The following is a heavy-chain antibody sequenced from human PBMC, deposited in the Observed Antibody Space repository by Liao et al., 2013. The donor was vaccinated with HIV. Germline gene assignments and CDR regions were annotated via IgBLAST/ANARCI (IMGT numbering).Heavy chain of an antibody. CDR3: ATSHGGHVFDI. CDR1: GASISSSSYY. D-gene: IGHD2-2*01. CDR2: MDYRGTT. J-gene: IGHJ3*02. Sequence: QLQLQESGPGLVKPSETLSLTCTVSGASISSSSYYWGWIRQPPGKGLEWIGSMDYRGTTYDNPSLRSRVTISVDTSKDQFSLDLDSVTAADTAIYYCATSHGGHVFDIWGQGTMVVVSS. V-gene: IGHV4-39*07.